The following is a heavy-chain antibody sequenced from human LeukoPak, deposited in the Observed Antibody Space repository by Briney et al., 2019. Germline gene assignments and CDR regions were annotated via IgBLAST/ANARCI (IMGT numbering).Heavy chain of an antibody. CDR3: ARGRDGYNYDYFDY. Sequence: GESLKISCAASGFTFSSYSMNWVRQAPGKGLEWVSSISSSSSYIYYADSVKGRFTISRDNAKNSLYLQMNSLRAEDTAVYYCARGRDGYNYDYFDYWGQGTLVTVSS. D-gene: IGHD5-24*01. V-gene: IGHV3-21*01. CDR1: GFTFSSYS. J-gene: IGHJ4*02. CDR2: ISSSSSYI.